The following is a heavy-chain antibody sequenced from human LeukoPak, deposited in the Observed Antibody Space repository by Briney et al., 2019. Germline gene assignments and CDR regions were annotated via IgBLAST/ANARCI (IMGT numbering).Heavy chain of an antibody. V-gene: IGHV4-34*01. CDR2: INHSGST. D-gene: IGHD2-2*01. CDR1: GGSFSGYY. CDR3: ARGGGHGYCSSTSCSTELDY. Sequence: SETLSFTCAVYGGSFSGYYWSWIRQPPGKGLEWIGEINHSGSTNYNPSLKSRVTISVDTSKNQFSLKLSSVTAAGTAVYYCARGGGHGYCSSTSCSTELDYWGQGTLVTVSS. J-gene: IGHJ4*02.